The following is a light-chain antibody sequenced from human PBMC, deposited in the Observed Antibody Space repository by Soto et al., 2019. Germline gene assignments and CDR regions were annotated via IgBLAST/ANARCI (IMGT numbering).Light chain of an antibody. CDR1: QSVLYSSNNKNY. CDR3: QQYYSTLSFT. CDR2: WAS. V-gene: IGKV4-1*01. J-gene: IGKJ3*01. Sequence: DIVMTQSPDSLAVSLGERATINCKSSQSVLYSSNNKNYLAWYQQKPGQPPKLLIYWASTRESGVPDRFSGSGSWTDFTLTISSLQAEDVAVYYCQQYYSTLSFTFGPGTKVDIK.